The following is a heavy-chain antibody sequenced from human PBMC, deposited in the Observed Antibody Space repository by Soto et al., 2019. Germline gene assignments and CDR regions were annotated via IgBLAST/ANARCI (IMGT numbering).Heavy chain of an antibody. Sequence: QVQLVESGGGVVKPGKSLRLSCAAAGFIFRSYGVHWVRQAPGKGLEWVAGISHDGSNAYYADAVNGRFTIPRDNAKNTVYLQMNSLRAEDTAVYYCAEQGIEVAGTDYFDYWGQGALVTVAS. D-gene: IGHD6-19*01. J-gene: IGHJ4*02. CDR2: ISHDGSNA. CDR1: GFIFRSYG. V-gene: IGHV3-30*03. CDR3: AEQGIEVAGTDYFDY.